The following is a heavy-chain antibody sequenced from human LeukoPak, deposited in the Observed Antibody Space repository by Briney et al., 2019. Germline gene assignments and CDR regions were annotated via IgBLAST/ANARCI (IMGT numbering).Heavy chain of an antibody. CDR3: AKSYGDYLGYFDS. V-gene: IGHV3-23*01. J-gene: IGHJ4*02. Sequence: GGSLSPFCAASGFTFSSCAMSWVGQAPGKGLEWVSGISDGGGTTNYADAVKGRFTISRDKSKITLFLQMNSLRAEDTAVYYCAKSYGDYLGYFDSWGQASRISVSS. D-gene: IGHD4-17*01. CDR2: ISDGGGTT. CDR1: GFTFSSCA.